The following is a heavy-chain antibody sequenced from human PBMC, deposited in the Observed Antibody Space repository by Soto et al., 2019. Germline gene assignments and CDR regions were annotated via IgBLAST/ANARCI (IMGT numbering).Heavy chain of an antibody. J-gene: IGHJ4*02. CDR1: GFTFDDYG. CDR2: INWNGDST. V-gene: IGHV3-20*04. Sequence: GGSLRLSCAASGFTFDDYGMSWVRQAPGKGLEWVSGINWNGDSTGYADSVKGRFTISRDNAKNSLYLQMNSLRAEDTALYYCARGAIYCSGGSCYPVYWGQGTLVTVSS. D-gene: IGHD2-15*01. CDR3: ARGAIYCSGGSCYPVY.